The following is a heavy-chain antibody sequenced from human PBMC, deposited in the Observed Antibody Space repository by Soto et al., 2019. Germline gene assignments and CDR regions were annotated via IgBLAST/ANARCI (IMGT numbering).Heavy chain of an antibody. V-gene: IGHV3-30-3*01. CDR3: ARGNSSSSWLNWFDP. CDR1: GLTFSSYA. D-gene: IGHD6-13*01. J-gene: IGHJ5*02. Sequence: PGGSLRLSCAASGLTFSSYAMHWVRQAPGKGLERVAVISYDGSNKYYADYVKGRFTISRDNSKNTLYLQMNSLRAEDTAVYYCARGNSSSSWLNWFDPWGQGTLVTVSS. CDR2: ISYDGSNK.